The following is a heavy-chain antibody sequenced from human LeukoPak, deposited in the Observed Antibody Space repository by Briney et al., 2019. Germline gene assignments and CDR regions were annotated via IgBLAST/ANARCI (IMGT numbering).Heavy chain of an antibody. D-gene: IGHD3-10*01. CDR3: AREGGSGNIDY. Sequence: SETLSLTCAVSGGSISSGGYSWSWIRHPPGKALEWIGYIYHSGSTYYNPSLKSRVTISVDRFKNQFSLRLSSVTAADTAVYYCAREGGSGNIDYWGQGTLVTVSS. V-gene: IGHV4-30-2*01. CDR2: IYHSGST. J-gene: IGHJ4*02. CDR1: GGSISSGGYS.